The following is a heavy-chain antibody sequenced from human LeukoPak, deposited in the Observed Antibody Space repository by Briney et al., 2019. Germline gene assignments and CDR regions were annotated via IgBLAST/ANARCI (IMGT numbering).Heavy chain of an antibody. Sequence: GGSLRLSCAASGFTFSSYEMNWVRQAPGKGLEWVSYISSSGSTIYYADSVKGRFTISRDNAKNSLYLQMNSLRAEDTAVYYCARDQYYYDSSIGHWFDPWGQGTLVTVSS. V-gene: IGHV3-48*03. J-gene: IGHJ5*02. D-gene: IGHD3-22*01. CDR1: GFTFSSYE. CDR3: ARDQYYYDSSIGHWFDP. CDR2: ISSSGSTI.